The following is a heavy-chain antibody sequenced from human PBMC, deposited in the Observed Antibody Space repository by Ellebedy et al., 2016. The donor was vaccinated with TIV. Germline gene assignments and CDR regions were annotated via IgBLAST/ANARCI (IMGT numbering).Heavy chain of an antibody. CDR2: ISYDGTNK. V-gene: IGHV3-30-3*01. CDR1: GFKFRNYA. J-gene: IGHJ4*02. D-gene: IGHD3-3*01. Sequence: GGSLRLSXVASGFKFRNYAMDWVRQAPGKGLEWVAVISYDGTNKYYADSVKGRFTISRDSSKNTLYLQINNLTAEDTAVYYCATDANYDVLSGYYGFDYWGQGTLVSVSS. CDR3: ATDANYDVLSGYYGFDY.